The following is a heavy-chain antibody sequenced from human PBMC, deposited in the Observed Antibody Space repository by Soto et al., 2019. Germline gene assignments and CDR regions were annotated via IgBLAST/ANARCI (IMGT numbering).Heavy chain of an antibody. CDR3: ARGGISGTSPDY. Sequence: GESLKISCQGSGYKFGAYWIGWVRQMPGKGLEWVGIIFPGDSDTRYSPSFQGQVTISVDRSINTAYLQWSSLKASDTAMYFCARGGISGTSPDYWGQGTQVTVSS. D-gene: IGHD1-7*01. V-gene: IGHV5-51*01. J-gene: IGHJ4*02. CDR2: IFPGDSDT. CDR1: GYKFGAYW.